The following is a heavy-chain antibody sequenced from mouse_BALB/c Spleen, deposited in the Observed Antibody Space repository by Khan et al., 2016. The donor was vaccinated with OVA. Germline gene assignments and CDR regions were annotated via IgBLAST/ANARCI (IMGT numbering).Heavy chain of an antibody. CDR1: GYSITSDYA. V-gene: IGHV3-2*02. Sequence: EVQLQESGPGLVKPSQSLSLTCTVTGYSITSDYAWNWIRQFPGNKLEWMGYISYSGGTSYNPSLKSRISITRDTSKNQFFLQLKSGTTEDTATYYCAKRYAMDYWGQGTSVTVSS. CDR2: ISYSGGT. CDR3: AKRYAMDY. J-gene: IGHJ4*01.